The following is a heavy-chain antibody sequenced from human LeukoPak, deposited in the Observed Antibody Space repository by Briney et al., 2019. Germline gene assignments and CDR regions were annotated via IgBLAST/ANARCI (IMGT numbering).Heavy chain of an antibody. CDR1: GFTFSSYA. Sequence: GGSLRLSCAASGFTFSSYAMSWVRQAPGKGLEWVSAISGSGSSTYYADSVKGRFTISRDNSKNTLYLQMNSLRAEDTAVYYCAKRGSSRLEAYYWGQGTLVTVSS. J-gene: IGHJ4*02. CDR2: ISGSGSST. D-gene: IGHD6-6*01. CDR3: AKRGSSRLEAYY. V-gene: IGHV3-23*01.